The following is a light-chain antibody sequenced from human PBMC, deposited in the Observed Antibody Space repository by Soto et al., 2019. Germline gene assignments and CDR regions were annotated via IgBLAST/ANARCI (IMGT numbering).Light chain of an antibody. Sequence: QSALTQPPSASGSPGQSVAISCTGTSSDIGGYNFVSWYQQHPGKAPKLIIYEVTKRPSGVPDRFSGSKSGNTASLTVSGLQAEDEADYYCSSYAGSNIYDVFGTGTKVTVL. CDR3: SSYAGSNIYDV. V-gene: IGLV2-8*01. J-gene: IGLJ1*01. CDR1: SSDIGGYNF. CDR2: EVT.